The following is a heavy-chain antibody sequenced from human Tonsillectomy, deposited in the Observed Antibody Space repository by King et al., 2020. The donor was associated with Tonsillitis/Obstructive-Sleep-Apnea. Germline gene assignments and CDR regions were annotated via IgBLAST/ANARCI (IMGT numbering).Heavy chain of an antibody. CDR2: IYYSGST. J-gene: IGHJ3*02. CDR1: GGSISSYY. CDR3: AREALDAFDI. V-gene: IGHV4-59*01. Sequence: QLQESGPGLVKPSETLSLTCTVSGGSISSYYWSWIRQPPGKGLEWIGYIYYSGSTKYNPSLKSRVTISVDTSKNQFSLKLSSVTAADTAVYYCAREALDAFDIWGQGTMVTVSS.